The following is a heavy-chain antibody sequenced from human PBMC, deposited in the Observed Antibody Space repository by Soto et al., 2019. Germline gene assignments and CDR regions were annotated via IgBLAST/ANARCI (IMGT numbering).Heavy chain of an antibody. CDR1: GYTFTNSG. D-gene: IGHD3-16*01. Sequence: ASVKVSGKASGYTFTNSGMHWVRQAPGQRLEWMGWINAGNGNTKYSQKFQGRVTITRDTSASTAYMELSSLRSEDTAVYYCATYPGVGVDFWGQGTLVTVSS. J-gene: IGHJ4*02. CDR2: INAGNGNT. CDR3: ATYPGVGVDF. V-gene: IGHV1-3*01.